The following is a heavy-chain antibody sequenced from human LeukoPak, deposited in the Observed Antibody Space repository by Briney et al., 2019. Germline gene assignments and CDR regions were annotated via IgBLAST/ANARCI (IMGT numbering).Heavy chain of an antibody. Sequence: GASVTVSCKASGYTFTSYYMHWVRQAPGQGLEWMGIINPSGGSTSYAQKFQGRVTMTRDMSTSTVYMELSSLRSEDTAVYYCARRVGATTSYFDYWGQGTLVTVSS. CDR1: GYTFTSYY. CDR3: ARRVGATTSYFDY. J-gene: IGHJ4*02. D-gene: IGHD1-26*01. V-gene: IGHV1-46*01. CDR2: INPSGGST.